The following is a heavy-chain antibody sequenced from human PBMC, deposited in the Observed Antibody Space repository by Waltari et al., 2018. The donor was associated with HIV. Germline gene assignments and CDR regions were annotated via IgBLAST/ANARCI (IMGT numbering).Heavy chain of an antibody. CDR1: GSTSSDHF. Sequence: VQLVASGGDLVQPGGSVSLSFAAAGSTSSDHFLDWVRRAPGKGLEWVARSSNKAASYTPYYAASVRGRFIISRDDSKSSVFLQMNSLKTEDTAVYYCSRDFGFWGPGTLVTVSS. J-gene: IGHJ4*02. V-gene: IGHV3-72*01. CDR2: SSNKAASYTP. D-gene: IGHD3-3*01. CDR3: SRDFGF.